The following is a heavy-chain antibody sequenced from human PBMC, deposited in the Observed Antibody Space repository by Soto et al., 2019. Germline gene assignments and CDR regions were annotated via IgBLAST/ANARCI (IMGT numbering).Heavy chain of an antibody. V-gene: IGHV4-59*08. Sequence: SETLSLTCTVSGGSISSYYWSWIRQPPGKGLEWIGYIYYSGSTNYNPSLKSRVTISVDTSKNQFSLKLSSVTAADTAVYYCARHLSGYGVVAATRVSWFDPWGQGTLVTVSS. CDR3: ARHLSGYGVVAATRVSWFDP. D-gene: IGHD2-15*01. CDR1: GGSISSYY. J-gene: IGHJ5*02. CDR2: IYYSGST.